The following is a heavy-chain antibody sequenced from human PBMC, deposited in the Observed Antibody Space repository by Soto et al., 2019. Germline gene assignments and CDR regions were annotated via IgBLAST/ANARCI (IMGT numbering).Heavy chain of an antibody. D-gene: IGHD1-26*01. Sequence: QVQLVQSGTEVKKPGASVKVSCEVSGYTFTIYDINWVRQAAGRGLEWMGWMNPTSGNTGYALKSQGRVTMTRDTSISTAYMELSSLTFEDTAVYYCTRGEWELSYWGLGTLVTVSS. J-gene: IGHJ4*02. V-gene: IGHV1-8*01. CDR2: MNPTSGNT. CDR1: GYTFTIYD. CDR3: TRGEWELSY.